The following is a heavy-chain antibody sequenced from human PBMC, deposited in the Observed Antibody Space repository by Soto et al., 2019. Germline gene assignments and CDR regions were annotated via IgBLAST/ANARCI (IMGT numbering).Heavy chain of an antibody. V-gene: IGHV4-34*01. D-gene: IGHD5-12*01. CDR2: INHSGST. Sequence: PSETLSLTCAVYGGSFSGYYWSWIRQPPGKGLEWIGEINHSGSTNYNPSLKSRVTISVDTSKNQFSLKLSSVTAADTAVYYCARMNDYSHAFDIWGQGTTVTVSS. CDR3: ARMNDYSHAFDI. J-gene: IGHJ3*02. CDR1: GGSFSGYY.